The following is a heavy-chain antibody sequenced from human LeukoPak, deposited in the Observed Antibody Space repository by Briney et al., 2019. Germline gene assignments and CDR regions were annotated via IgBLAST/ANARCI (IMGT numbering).Heavy chain of an antibody. CDR3: ARRINYFDF. D-gene: IGHD2-15*01. V-gene: IGHV4-59*08. CDR2: IYYSGIT. CDR1: SDSITSYY. J-gene: IGHJ4*02. Sequence: SETLSLTCTVSSDSITSYYWSWIRQPPGKGLEWIGYIYYSGITNYNPSLKNRVTTSVDTSKNQFSLKLSSVTAADTAVYFCARRINYFDFWGQGILVTVSS.